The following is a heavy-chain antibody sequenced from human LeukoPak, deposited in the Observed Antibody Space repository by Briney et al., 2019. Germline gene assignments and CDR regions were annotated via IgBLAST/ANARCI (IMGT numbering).Heavy chain of an antibody. D-gene: IGHD3-10*01. V-gene: IGHV4-34*01. J-gene: IGHJ5*02. CDR3: ARSPHIWFAERGWFDP. CDR2: IYYSGST. Sequence: PSETLSLTCAVYGGSFSGYYWSWIRQPPGKGLEWIGSIYYSGSTSYNPSLKSRVTMTVDTSKSQFPLKLSSVTAADTAVYFCARSPHIWFAERGWFDPWGQGTLVTVSS. CDR1: GGSFSGYY.